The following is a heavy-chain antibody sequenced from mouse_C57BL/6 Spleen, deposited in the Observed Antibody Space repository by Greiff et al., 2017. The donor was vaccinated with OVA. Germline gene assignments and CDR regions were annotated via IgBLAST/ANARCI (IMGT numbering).Heavy chain of an antibody. CDR2: IDPSDSYT. CDR3: ARSYYGSSYFDY. Sequence: VQLQQSGAELVKPGASVKLSCKASGYTFTSYWMQWVKQRPGQGLEWIGEIDPSDSYTNYKQKFKGKATLTVDTASSTAYMQLSSLTSEDSAVYYCARSYYGSSYFDYWGQGTTLTVAS. CDR1: GYTFTSYW. J-gene: IGHJ2*01. D-gene: IGHD1-1*01. V-gene: IGHV1-50*01.